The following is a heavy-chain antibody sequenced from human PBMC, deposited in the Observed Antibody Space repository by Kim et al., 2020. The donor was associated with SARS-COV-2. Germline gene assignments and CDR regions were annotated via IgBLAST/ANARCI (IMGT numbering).Heavy chain of an antibody. Sequence: GGSLRLSCAASGFTVSSKYMSWVRQAPGKGLEWVSVIYSGGSTYYADSVKGRFTISSDNSKNTLYLQMNSLRAEGTAVYYCASVSRPYLSAGMDVWGQGTTVTVSS. CDR1: GFTVSSKY. V-gene: IGHV3-66*01. CDR2: IYSGGST. CDR3: ASVSRPYLSAGMDV. D-gene: IGHD1-26*01. J-gene: IGHJ6*02.